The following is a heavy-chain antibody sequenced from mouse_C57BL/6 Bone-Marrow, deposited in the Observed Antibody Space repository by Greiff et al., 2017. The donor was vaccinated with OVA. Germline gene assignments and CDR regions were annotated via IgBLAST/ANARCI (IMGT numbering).Heavy chain of an antibody. V-gene: IGHV1-5*01. J-gene: IGHJ2*01. CDR1: GYTFTSYW. CDR2: IYPGNSDT. Sequence: EVQVVESGTVLARPGASVKMSCKTSGYTFTSYWMHWVKQRPGQGLEWIGAIYPGNSDTSYNQKFKGKAKLTAVTSASTAYMELSSLTNEDSAVYYCTKDSYYGSSYGYWGQGTTLTVSS. CDR3: TKDSYYGSSYGY. D-gene: IGHD1-1*01.